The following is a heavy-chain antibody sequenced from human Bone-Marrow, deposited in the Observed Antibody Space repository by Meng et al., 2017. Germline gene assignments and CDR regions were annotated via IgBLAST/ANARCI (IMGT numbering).Heavy chain of an antibody. Sequence: QVQLQQWGAGLLKPSETLSLTCAVYGGSFSGYYWSWIRQPPGKGLEWIGEINHSGSTNYNPSLKSRVTISVDTSKNQFSLKLSSVTAADTAMYYCARTRGYSYGYYGYWGQGTLVTVSS. CDR1: GGSFSGYY. V-gene: IGHV4-34*01. J-gene: IGHJ4*02. CDR2: INHSGST. CDR3: ARTRGYSYGYYGY. D-gene: IGHD5-18*01.